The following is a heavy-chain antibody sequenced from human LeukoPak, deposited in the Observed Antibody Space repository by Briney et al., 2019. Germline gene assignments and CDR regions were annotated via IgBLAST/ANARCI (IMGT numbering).Heavy chain of an antibody. J-gene: IGHJ6*03. CDR3: AKDGGEYYDILTGYYPRLYYMDV. V-gene: IGHV3-23*01. CDR1: GFPFSNYA. Sequence: GGSLRLSCAASGFPFSNYAVSWVRQAPGKGLEWVSAISGSGGSTYYADSVKGRFTISRDNSKNTLYLQMNSLRAEDTAVYYCAKDGGEYYDILTGYYPRLYYMDVWGKGTTVTISS. CDR2: ISGSGGST. D-gene: IGHD3-9*01.